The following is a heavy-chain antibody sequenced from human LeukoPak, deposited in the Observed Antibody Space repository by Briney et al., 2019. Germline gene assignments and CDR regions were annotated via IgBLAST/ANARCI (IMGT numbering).Heavy chain of an antibody. CDR2: IYPDDSDT. CDR3: ARRPKMSSFDY. J-gene: IGHJ4*02. D-gene: IGHD2-2*01. V-gene: IGHV5-51*01. CDR1: GYSFTSYW. Sequence: GESLKISCKGSGYSFTSYWIGWVRQMPGKGLEWMGIIYPDDSDTRYSPSFQGQVTISADMSINTAYLQWSSLKASDRAMYYCARRPKMSSFDYWGQGTLVTVSS.